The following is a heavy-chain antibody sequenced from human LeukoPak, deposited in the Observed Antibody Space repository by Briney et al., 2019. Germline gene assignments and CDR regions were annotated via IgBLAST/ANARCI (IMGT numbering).Heavy chain of an antibody. CDR1: GGSFSGYY. J-gene: IGHJ4*02. CDR3: ARMSAGGSGYYKYYFDY. CDR2: IYYSGST. Sequence: SETLSLTCAVYGGSFSGYYWSWIRQHPGKGLEWIGYIYYSGSTYYNPSLKSRVTISVDTSKNQFSLKLSSVTAADTAVYYCARMSAGGSGYYKYYFDYWGQGTLVTVSS. D-gene: IGHD3-3*01. V-gene: IGHV4-31*11.